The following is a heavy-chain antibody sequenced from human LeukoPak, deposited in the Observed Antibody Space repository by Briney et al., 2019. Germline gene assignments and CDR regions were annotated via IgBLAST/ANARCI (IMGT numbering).Heavy chain of an antibody. CDR1: GFTFSDYY. V-gene: IGHV3-11*01. D-gene: IGHD3-22*01. CDR3: ARDPLYYYDGDAFDI. J-gene: IGHJ3*02. CDR2: ISSSGSTT. Sequence: PGGSLRLSCAASGFTFSDYYMSWIRQAPGKGLEWVSYISSSGSTTYYADSAKGRFTISRDNAKNSLSLQMNSLRAEDTAVYYCARDPLYYYDGDAFDIWGQGTMVTVSS.